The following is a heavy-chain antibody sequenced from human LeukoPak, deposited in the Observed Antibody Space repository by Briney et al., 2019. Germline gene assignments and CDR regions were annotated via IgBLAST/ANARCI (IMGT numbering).Heavy chain of an antibody. CDR2: IYHSGST. J-gene: IGHJ3*02. D-gene: IGHD5-12*01. CDR3: ASAGDIGGSSDAFDI. CDR1: GYSISSGYY. Sequence: SETLSLTCTVSGYSISSGYYWGWIRQPPGKGLEWIGSIYHSGSTYYNPSLKSRVTISVDTSKNQFSLKLSSVTAADTAVYYCASAGDIGGSSDAFDIWGQGTMVTVSS. V-gene: IGHV4-38-2*02.